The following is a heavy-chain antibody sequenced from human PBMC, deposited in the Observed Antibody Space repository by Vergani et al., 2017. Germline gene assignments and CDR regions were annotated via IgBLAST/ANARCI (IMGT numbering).Heavy chain of an antibody. V-gene: IGHV4-39*01. CDR3: ARHSTVAWLVKLGWIDP. J-gene: IGHJ5*02. D-gene: IGHD6-19*01. Sequence: QLQLQESGPGLVKPSATLSLTCSVSGASIRSSNYYWGWIRQPPGKGLEWIASIYYSGTTYYNPSLKSRVTISVDTSKNQFSLKLSSVTAADTAVCFCARHSTVAWLVKLGWIDPWGQGILVTVSS. CDR1: GASIRSSNYY. CDR2: IYYSGTT.